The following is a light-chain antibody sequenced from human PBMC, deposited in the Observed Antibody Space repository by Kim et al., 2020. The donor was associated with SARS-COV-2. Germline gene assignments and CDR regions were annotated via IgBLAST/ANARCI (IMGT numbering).Light chain of an antibody. CDR3: QHLGT. CDR2: HAS. V-gene: IGKV1-5*01. Sequence: SPRSVSVGDRVTITCRASQSISGWLAWYQQKQGKAPKLLIYHASTLQGGVPSRFSGSGSGTEFTLTINNLQPDDFATYYCQHLGTFGLGTKVDIK. CDR1: QSISGW. J-gene: IGKJ1*01.